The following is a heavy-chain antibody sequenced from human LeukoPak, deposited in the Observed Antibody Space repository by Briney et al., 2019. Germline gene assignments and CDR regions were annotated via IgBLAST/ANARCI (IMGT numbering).Heavy chain of an antibody. Sequence: GGSLRLSCAASGLTVSSNCMSWVRQAPGKGLEWVSFIYSGGNTYYADSVKGRFTISRDNSKNTLSLQMNSLRAEDTAIYYCTRSGYRHPYHFDSWGQGTLVTVSS. J-gene: IGHJ4*02. CDR2: IYSGGNT. D-gene: IGHD3-22*01. CDR3: TRSGYRHPYHFDS. V-gene: IGHV3-53*01. CDR1: GLTVSSNC.